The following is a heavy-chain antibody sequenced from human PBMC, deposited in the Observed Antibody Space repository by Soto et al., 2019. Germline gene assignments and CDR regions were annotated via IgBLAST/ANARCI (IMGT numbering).Heavy chain of an antibody. CDR3: ACYRGPYYNDGMDV. J-gene: IGHJ6*02. CDR2: ISASGGST. Sequence: EVQRLESGGGLVQPGGSLRLSCAASGFTFSSYAMSWVRQAPGKGLEWVSAISASGGSTYYADSVKGRFTISRDNSKNARYRDIISLSAQYTAVYYCACYRGPYYNDGMDVWGQGTTVTVSS. D-gene: IGHD2-2*01. V-gene: IGHV3-23*01. CDR1: GFTFSSYA.